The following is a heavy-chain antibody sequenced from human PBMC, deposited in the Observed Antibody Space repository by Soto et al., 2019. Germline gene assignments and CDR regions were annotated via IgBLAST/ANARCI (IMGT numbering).Heavy chain of an antibody. V-gene: IGHV4-4*02. Sequence: QVQLQESGPGLVKPSGTLSLTCAVSSGSIGTTNWWSWVRQTPGKGLEWIGEIFHSGNTYYNPSRASRATISVDTSKNQFSLNLRSVTAADTAVYYCARRTWGMDVWGQGTTVTVSS. CDR1: SGSIGTTNW. D-gene: IGHD2-8*01. CDR3: ARRTWGMDV. CDR2: IFHSGNT. J-gene: IGHJ6*02.